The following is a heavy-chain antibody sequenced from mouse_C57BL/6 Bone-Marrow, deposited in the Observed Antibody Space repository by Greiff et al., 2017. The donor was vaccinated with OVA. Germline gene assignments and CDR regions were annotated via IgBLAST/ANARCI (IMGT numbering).Heavy chain of an antibody. CDR1: GYTFTSYG. Sequence: QVQLQQSGAELARPGASVKLSCKASGYTFTSYGISWVKQRTGQGLEWIGEIYPRSGNTYYNEKFKGKATLTADNSSSTAYMALRSLTSEDSAVYFCARDPFYYAMDYWGQGTSVTVSS. V-gene: IGHV1-81*01. CDR2: IYPRSGNT. CDR3: ARDPFYYAMDY. J-gene: IGHJ4*01.